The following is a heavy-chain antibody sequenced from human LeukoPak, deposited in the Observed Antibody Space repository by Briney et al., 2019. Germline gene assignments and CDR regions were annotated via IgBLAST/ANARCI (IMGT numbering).Heavy chain of an antibody. J-gene: IGHJ4*02. D-gene: IGHD3-22*01. CDR3: ARALYYYDSSGYPVLYFDY. V-gene: IGHV4-38-2*02. Sequence: PSETLSLTCTVSGYSISSGYYWGWIRQPPGKGLEWIGSIYHSGSTYYNPSLKSRVTISVDTSKNQFSLKLSSVTAADTAVYYCARALYYYDSSGYPVLYFDYWGQGTLVTVSS. CDR1: GYSISSGYY. CDR2: IYHSGST.